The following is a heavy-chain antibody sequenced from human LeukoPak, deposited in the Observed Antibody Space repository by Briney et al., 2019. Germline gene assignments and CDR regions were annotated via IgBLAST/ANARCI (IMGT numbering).Heavy chain of an antibody. D-gene: IGHD2-2*01. Sequence: PGGSLRLSCAASGFTFSSYAMSWVRQAPGKGLEWVSSISATGGNTYSADSVKGRFTISRDNSKNTLSLQMNSLRAEDTAVYYCAKITCSSTSCLFDPWGQGTLVTVSS. CDR3: AKITCSSTSCLFDP. CDR1: GFTFSSYA. J-gene: IGHJ5*02. CDR2: ISATGGNT. V-gene: IGHV3-23*01.